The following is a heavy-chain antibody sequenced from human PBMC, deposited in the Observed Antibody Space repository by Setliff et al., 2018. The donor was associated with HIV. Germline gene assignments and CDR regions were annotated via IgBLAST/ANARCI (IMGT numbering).Heavy chain of an antibody. CDR1: GFTFDDYG. Sequence: SGGSLRLSCEVSGFTFDDYGLSWVRQAPGKGLEWVAGSNWNGKSTGYGDSVKGRFIISRDNAKKSWYLQMNSLRAEDTALYYCARAESIQLWNDAFDVWGQGTMVTVSS. CDR3: ARAESIQLWNDAFDV. V-gene: IGHV3-20*04. J-gene: IGHJ3*01. CDR2: SNWNGKST. D-gene: IGHD5-18*01.